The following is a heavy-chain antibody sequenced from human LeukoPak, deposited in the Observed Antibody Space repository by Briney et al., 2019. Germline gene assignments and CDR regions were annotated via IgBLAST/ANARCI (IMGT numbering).Heavy chain of an antibody. CDR1: GGSTSSSSYY. V-gene: IGHV4-39*07. J-gene: IGHJ3*02. CDR3: ARDGEYSFGAFDI. D-gene: IGHD5-18*01. CDR2: IYYSGST. Sequence: PSETLSLTCTVSGGSTSSSSYYWGWIRQPPGKGLEWIGSIYYSGSTNYNPSLKSRVTISVDTSKNQFSLKLSSVTAADTALYYCARDGEYSFGAFDIWGQGTMVTVSS.